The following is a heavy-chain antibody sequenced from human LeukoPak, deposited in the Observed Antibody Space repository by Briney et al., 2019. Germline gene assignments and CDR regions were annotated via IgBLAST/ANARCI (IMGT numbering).Heavy chain of an antibody. CDR3: ARDLRNRALESRAAAGTKCGY. J-gene: IGHJ4*02. D-gene: IGHD6-13*01. V-gene: IGHV1-18*01. Sequence: ASVKVSCKASGYTFTSYGISWVRQAPGQGLEWMGWISAYNGNTNYAQKLQGRVTMTTDTSTSTAYMELRSLRSDDTAVYYCARDLRNRALESRAAAGTKCGYWGQGTLVTVSS. CDR2: ISAYNGNT. CDR1: GYTFTSYG.